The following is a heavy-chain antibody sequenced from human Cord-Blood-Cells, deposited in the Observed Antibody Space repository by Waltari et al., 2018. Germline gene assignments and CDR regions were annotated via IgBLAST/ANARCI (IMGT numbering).Heavy chain of an antibody. CDR3: AKADDYKYNWFDP. V-gene: IGHV3-23*01. CDR2: ISGCGGST. D-gene: IGHD4-4*01. Sequence: EVQLLESGGGLVQPGGSLRLSCAASEFTFSSYAMSWVRQAPGKGLEWVSAISGCGGSTYYADSVKGRFTISRDNTKNTLYLQMNSLRAEDTAVYYCAKADDYKYNWFDPWGQGTLVTVSS. J-gene: IGHJ5*02. CDR1: EFTFSSYA.